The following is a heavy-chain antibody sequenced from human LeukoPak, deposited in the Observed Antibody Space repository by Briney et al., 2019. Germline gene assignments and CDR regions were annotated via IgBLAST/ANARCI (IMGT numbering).Heavy chain of an antibody. Sequence: GSLRLSCAASGFTVSSNYMSWVRQAPGKGLEWVSVIYSGGSTYYADSVKGRFTISRDNSKNTLYLQMNSLRAEDTAVYYCARDNFDLRGDGEDLFDYWGQGILVTVSS. J-gene: IGHJ4*02. CDR1: GFTVSSNY. V-gene: IGHV3-53*01. CDR3: ARDNFDLRGDGEDLFDY. CDR2: IYSGGST. D-gene: IGHD3-10*01.